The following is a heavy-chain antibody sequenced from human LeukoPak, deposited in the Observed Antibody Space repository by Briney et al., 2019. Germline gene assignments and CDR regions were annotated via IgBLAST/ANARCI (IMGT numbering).Heavy chain of an antibody. CDR1: GFTFSSYG. CDR3: AKDRIVGATTISDY. D-gene: IGHD1-26*01. J-gene: IGHJ4*02. V-gene: IGHV3-30*18. CDR2: ISYDGSNK. Sequence: GGSLRLSCAASGFTFSSYGMHWVRQAPGKGLEWVAVISYDGSNKYYADSVKGRFTISRDNSKNTLYLQMNSLRAEDTAVYYCAKDRIVGATTISDYWGQGTLVTVSS.